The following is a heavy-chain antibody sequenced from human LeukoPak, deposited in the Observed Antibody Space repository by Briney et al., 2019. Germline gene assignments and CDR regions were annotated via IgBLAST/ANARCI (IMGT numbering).Heavy chain of an antibody. CDR1: GGSISSYY. J-gene: IGHJ4*02. CDR2: IYYSGST. Sequence: SETLSLTCTVSGGSISSYYWSWIRQPPGKGLEWIGYIYYSGSTNYNPSLKSRVTISVDTSKNQFSLKLSSVTAADTAVYYCARSWQWLVPFDYWGQGTLVTVSS. D-gene: IGHD6-19*01. V-gene: IGHV4-59*01. CDR3: ARSWQWLVPFDY.